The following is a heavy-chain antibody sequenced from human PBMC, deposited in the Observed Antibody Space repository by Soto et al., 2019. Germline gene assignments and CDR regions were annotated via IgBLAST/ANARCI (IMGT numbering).Heavy chain of an antibody. V-gene: IGHV4-30-4*01. CDR1: GGSINTGDYY. CDR3: ARDTGPSGSGTEDYYYYGMDV. CDR2: IYYSGRT. J-gene: IGHJ6*02. D-gene: IGHD3-10*01. Sequence: SETLSLTCTVSGGSINTGDYYWSWIRQPPGKGLEWIGYIYYSGRTYYNPSLKSRVTISVDTSKNQFSLKLGSVTAADTAVYYCARDTGPSGSGTEDYYYYGMDVWGQGTTVTVYS.